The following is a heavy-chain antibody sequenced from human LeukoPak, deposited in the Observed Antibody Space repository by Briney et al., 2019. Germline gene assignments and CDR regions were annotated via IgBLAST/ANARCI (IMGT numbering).Heavy chain of an antibody. D-gene: IGHD3-22*01. CDR3: VGSGYYYAEYFQH. J-gene: IGHJ1*01. CDR1: GGSISSCY. Sequence: SETLSLTCTVSGGSISSCYWSWIRQPAGKGLEWIGRIYTSGSTNYNPSLKSRVTISVDKSKNQFSLKLSSVTAADTAVYYCVGSGYYYAEYFQHWGQGTLVTVSS. CDR2: IYTSGST. V-gene: IGHV4-4*07.